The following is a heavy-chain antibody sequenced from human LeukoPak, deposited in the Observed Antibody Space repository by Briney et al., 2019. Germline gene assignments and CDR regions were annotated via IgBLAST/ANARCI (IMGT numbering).Heavy chain of an antibody. J-gene: IGHJ6*02. V-gene: IGHV3-23*01. CDR2: ISGSGA. Sequence: GGSLRLSCAASGFTFSSHAMSWVRQAPGKGLEWVSAISGSGAYYADSVKGRFTISRDNSKNTLYLQMNSLRAEDTAVYYCAKGLSDPRPYYYYGMDVWGQGTTVTVSS. CDR1: GFTFSSHA. CDR3: AKGLSDPRPYYYYGMDV. D-gene: IGHD2-21*02.